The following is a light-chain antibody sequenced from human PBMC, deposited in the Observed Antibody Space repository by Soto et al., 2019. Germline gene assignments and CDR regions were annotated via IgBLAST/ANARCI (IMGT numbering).Light chain of an antibody. CDR3: SSYTGRNTLWV. V-gene: IGLV2-14*01. Sequence: QSALTQPASVSGSPGQSITISCTGTSSDIGAYNYVSWYQQHPGKAPKLMICEVSNRPSGVSNRFSGSKSGNTASLTISGLQDEDEADYYCSSYTGRNTLWVFGGGTKLTVL. CDR1: SSDIGAYNY. J-gene: IGLJ3*02. CDR2: EVS.